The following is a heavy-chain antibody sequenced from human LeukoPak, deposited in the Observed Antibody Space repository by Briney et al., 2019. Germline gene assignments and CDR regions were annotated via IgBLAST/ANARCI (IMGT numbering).Heavy chain of an antibody. D-gene: IGHD5-12*01. CDR1: GFTFSSYG. CDR3: VKSGYGTYYFDY. Sequence: GGSLRLSCAASGFTFSSYGMHWVRQAPGKGLEWVAFIRYDGSNKYCADSVKGRFTISRDNSKNTLYLQMNSLRAEDTAVYYCVKSGYGTYYFDYWGQGTLVTVSS. V-gene: IGHV3-30*02. J-gene: IGHJ4*02. CDR2: IRYDGSNK.